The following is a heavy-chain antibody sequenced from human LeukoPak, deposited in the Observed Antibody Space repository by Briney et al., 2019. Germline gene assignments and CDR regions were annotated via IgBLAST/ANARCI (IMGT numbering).Heavy chain of an antibody. J-gene: IGHJ4*02. CDR3: AREANTAMVIGY. CDR1: GYTFTNYY. CDR2: INPSGGST. D-gene: IGHD5-18*01. V-gene: IGHV1-46*01. Sequence: ASVKVSCKASGYTFTNYYMHWVRQAPGQGLEWMGIINPSGGSTSCAQKFQGRVTMTWDTSTSTVYMELSSLRSEDTAVYYCAREANTAMVIGYWGQGTLVTVSS.